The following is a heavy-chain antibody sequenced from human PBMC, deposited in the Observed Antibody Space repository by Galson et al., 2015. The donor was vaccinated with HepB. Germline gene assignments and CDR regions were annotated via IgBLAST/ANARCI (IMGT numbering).Heavy chain of an antibody. J-gene: IGHJ4*02. CDR3: ARVGSGGGSGYFFDF. D-gene: IGHD3-22*01. V-gene: IGHV1-18*04. CDR1: GYTFNLYG. Sequence: SVKVSCKASGYTFNLYGISWVRQAPGQGLEWMGWISGYNANTNYAQNFQGRVIMTTDTSTSTVYMELRSLRSDDTAAYYCARVGSGGGSGYFFDFWGQGTLVTVSS. CDR2: ISGYNANT.